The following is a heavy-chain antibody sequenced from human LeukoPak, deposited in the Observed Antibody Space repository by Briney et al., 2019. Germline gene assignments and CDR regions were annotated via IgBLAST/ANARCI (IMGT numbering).Heavy chain of an antibody. CDR2: INWNGGST. CDR3: ARIKVETYYYDSSGYYLDY. V-gene: IGHV3-20*04. CDR1: GFTFDDYG. J-gene: IGHJ4*02. D-gene: IGHD3-22*01. Sequence: GGSLRLSCAASGFTFDDYGMSWVRQAPGKGLEWVSGINWNGGSTGYADSVKGRFTISRDNAKNSLYLQMNSLRAEDTAVYYCARIKVETYYYDSSGYYLDYWGQGTLVTVSS.